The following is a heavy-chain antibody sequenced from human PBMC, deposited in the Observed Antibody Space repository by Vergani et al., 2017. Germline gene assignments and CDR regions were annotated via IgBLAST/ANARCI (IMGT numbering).Heavy chain of an antibody. CDR2: IYTSGST. CDR3: AREVVVPAATYYYYYGMDV. CDR1: GFTFSSYA. Sequence: VQLLESGGGLVQPGGSLRLSCAASGFTFSSYAMSWVRQAPGKGLEWIGRIYTSGSTNYNPSLKSRVTISVDTSKNQFSLKLSSVTAADTAVYYCAREVVVPAATYYYYYGMDVWGQGP. D-gene: IGHD2-2*01. J-gene: IGHJ6*02. V-gene: IGHV4-4*08.